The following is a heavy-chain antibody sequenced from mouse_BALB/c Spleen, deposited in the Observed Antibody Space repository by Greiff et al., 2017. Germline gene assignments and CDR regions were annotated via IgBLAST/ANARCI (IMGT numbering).Heavy chain of an antibody. V-gene: IGHV2-9*02. J-gene: IGHJ4*01. CDR1: GFSLTSYG. CDR3: ARALYDGYHYAMDY. Sequence: VKLQESGPGLVAPSQSLSITCTVSGFSLTSYGVHWVRQPPGKGLEWLGVIWAGGSTNYNSALMSRLSISKDNSKSQVFLKMNSLQTDDTAMYYCARALYDGYHYAMDYWGQGTSVTVSS. CDR2: IWAGGST. D-gene: IGHD2-3*01.